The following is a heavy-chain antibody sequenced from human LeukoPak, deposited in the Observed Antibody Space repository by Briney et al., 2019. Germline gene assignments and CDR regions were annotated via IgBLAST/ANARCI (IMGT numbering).Heavy chain of an antibody. CDR3: ARSTRLIHGSLYWFDP. CDR1: GFTVSSNY. V-gene: IGHV3-66*01. D-gene: IGHD5-24*01. J-gene: IGHJ5*02. Sequence: PGGALRLSCAASGFTVSSNYMSWVRQAPAKGLEWVSVIYSGGSTYYADSVKGRFTISRDNSKNTLYLQMNSLRAEDTAVYYCARSTRLIHGSLYWFDPWGQGTLVTVSS. CDR2: IYSGGST.